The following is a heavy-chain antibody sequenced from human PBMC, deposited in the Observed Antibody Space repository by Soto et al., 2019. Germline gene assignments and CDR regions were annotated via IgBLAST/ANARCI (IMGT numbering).Heavy chain of an antibody. Sequence: SETLSLTCTVSGGSFSGYYWSWIRQPPGKGLEWIGDIYHSGRTNNNPSLKGRVTISLDKSKNQFSLNLTSVTAADTAVYYCGGGLSGEKVDRGGQGTLVTVSP. CDR1: GGSFSGYY. D-gene: IGHD2-21*01. CDR3: GGGLSGEKVDR. CDR2: IYHSGRT. V-gene: IGHV4-34*01. J-gene: IGHJ4*02.